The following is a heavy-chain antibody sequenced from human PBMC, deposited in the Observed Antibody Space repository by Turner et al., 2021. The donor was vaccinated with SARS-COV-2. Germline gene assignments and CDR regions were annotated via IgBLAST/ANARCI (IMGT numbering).Heavy chain of an antibody. J-gene: IGHJ4*02. CDR2: SNGDGSST. CDR3: VREIIVVVPAADY. CDR1: GFTFSSYW. Sequence: EVQLVESGGGLVQTGGSLRISCEASGFTFSSYWMHWVRQAPGKGLVCVSRSNGDGSSTSYADSVKGRFTISRDNAKNTLYLQMNSLRADDTAVYYCVREIIVVVPAADYWGQGTLVTVSS. D-gene: IGHD2-2*01. V-gene: IGHV3-74*01.